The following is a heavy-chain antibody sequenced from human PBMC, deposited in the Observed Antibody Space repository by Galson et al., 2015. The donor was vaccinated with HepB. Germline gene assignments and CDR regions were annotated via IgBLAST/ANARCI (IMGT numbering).Heavy chain of an antibody. CDR2: ISGSGGST. V-gene: IGHV3-23*01. CDR3: AKVQKTAASAFFDY. CDR1: GYTFTSYA. J-gene: IGHJ4*02. Sequence: SCKASGYTFTSYAMSWVRQAPGKGLEWVSAISGSGGSTYYADSVKGRFTISRDNSKNTLYLQMNSLRAEDTAVYYCAKVQKTAASAFFDYWGQGTLVTVSS. D-gene: IGHD2-2*01.